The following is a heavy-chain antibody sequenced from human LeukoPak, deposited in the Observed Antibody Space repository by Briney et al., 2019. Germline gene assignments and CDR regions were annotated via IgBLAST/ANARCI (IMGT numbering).Heavy chain of an antibody. CDR2: TYYRSKWYN. J-gene: IGHJ4*02. Sequence: SQTLSLTCAISGDSVSSNSAVWNWIRQSPSRGLEWLGRTYYRSKWYNDYAVSVKSRIIINLDTSKNQFSLHLNSVTPEDTAVYYCASGYSGYDYYFDYWGQGTLVTVSS. V-gene: IGHV6-1*01. CDR3: ASGYSGYDYYFDY. D-gene: IGHD5-12*01. CDR1: GDSVSSNSAV.